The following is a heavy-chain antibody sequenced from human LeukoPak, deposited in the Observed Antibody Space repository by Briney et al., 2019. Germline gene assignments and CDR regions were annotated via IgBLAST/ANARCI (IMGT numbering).Heavy chain of an antibody. V-gene: IGHV1-8*01. J-gene: IGHJ4*02. Sequence: ASVKVSCKASVYTFTSYDIKWVREATGHGVECRGDRKPLSGKTGYAQKFQGRVTMTRNTSISTAYMELSSLRSEDTAVYYCARSGYGGNSFDYWGQGTLVTVSS. CDR3: ARSGYGGNSFDY. CDR2: RKPLSGKT. D-gene: IGHD4-23*01. CDR1: VYTFTSYD.